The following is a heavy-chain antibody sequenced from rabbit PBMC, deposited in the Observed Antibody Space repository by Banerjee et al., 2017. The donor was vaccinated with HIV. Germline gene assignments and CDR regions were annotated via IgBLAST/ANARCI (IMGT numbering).Heavy chain of an antibody. D-gene: IGHD7-1*01. CDR2: IYAGSSGST. J-gene: IGHJ3*01. Sequence: QSLEESGGGLVKPGGTLTLTCKASGFDFSSYYYMCWVRQAPGKGLEWIACIYAGSSGSTDYASWAKGRFTISKTSSTTVTLQMTSLTAADTATYFCASWDGYAGYAHTRLDLWGPGTLVTVS. CDR1: GFDFSSYYY. V-gene: IGHV1S40*01. CDR3: ASWDGYAGYAHTRLDL.